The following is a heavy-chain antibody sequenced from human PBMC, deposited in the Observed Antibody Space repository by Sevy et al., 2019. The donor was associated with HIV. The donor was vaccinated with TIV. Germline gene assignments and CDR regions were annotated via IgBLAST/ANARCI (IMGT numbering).Heavy chain of an antibody. V-gene: IGHV3-11*01. CDR3: ARDPLLGIAREVARGGY. Sequence: GGSLRLSCSGSGFIFSDYYMSWIRQAPGRGLEWVSYISGSGITYYADSVEGRFTISRDNARNSLYLQMNSLRADDTAMYYSARDPLLGIAREVARGGYWGQGTLVTVSS. J-gene: IGHJ4*02. D-gene: IGHD2-2*03. CDR1: GFIFSDYY. CDR2: ISGSGIT.